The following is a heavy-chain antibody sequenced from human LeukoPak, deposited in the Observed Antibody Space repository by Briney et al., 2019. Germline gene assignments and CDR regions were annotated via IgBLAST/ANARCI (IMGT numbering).Heavy chain of an antibody. CDR1: GFTFSSYE. CDR3: ARVSGWYGMDV. V-gene: IGHV3-48*03. Sequence: GGSLRLSCAASGFTFSSYEMNWVRQAPGKGLEWVSYISSSGSTIYYADSVKGRFAISRDNAKNSLYLQMNSLRAEDTAVYYCARVSGWYGMDVWAKGPRSPSP. J-gene: IGHJ6*02. D-gene: IGHD6-19*01. CDR2: ISSSGSTI.